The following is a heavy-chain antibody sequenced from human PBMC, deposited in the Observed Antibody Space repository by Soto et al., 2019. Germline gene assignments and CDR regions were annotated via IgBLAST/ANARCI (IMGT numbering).Heavy chain of an antibody. CDR1: GGSFSGYY. V-gene: IGHV4-34*01. CDR2: INHSGST. CDR3: ARPKRYYGMDV. J-gene: IGHJ6*02. Sequence: PSETLSLTCAVYGGSFSGYYWSWIRQPPGKGLEWIGEINHSGSTNYNPSLKSRVTISVDTSKNQFSLKLSSVTAADTAVYYCARPKRYYGMDVWGQGTTVTVS.